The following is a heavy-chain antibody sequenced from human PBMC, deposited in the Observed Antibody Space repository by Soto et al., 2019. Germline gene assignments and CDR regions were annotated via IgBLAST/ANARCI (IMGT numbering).Heavy chain of an antibody. CDR2: ISAYNGNT. D-gene: IGHD5-18*01. V-gene: IGHV1-18*01. J-gene: IGHJ4*02. Sequence: QVQLVQSGAEVKKPGASVKVSCRSSGYTFTSYGISWVRQAPGQGLEWMGWISAYNGNTNYAQKLQGRVTMTTDTXXTXAXXALRSLRSDDTAVYYCARDLGDSYGYVSSDPPFDYWGQGTLVTVSS. CDR1: GYTFTSYG. CDR3: ARDLGDSYGYVSSDPPFDY.